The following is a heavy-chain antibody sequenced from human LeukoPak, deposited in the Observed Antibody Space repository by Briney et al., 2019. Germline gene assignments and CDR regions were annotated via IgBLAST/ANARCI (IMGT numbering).Heavy chain of an antibody. V-gene: IGHV4-59*01. CDR2: MYDSGSP. CDR3: ARARSGWEGGCFDH. CDR1: GVSISGYY. D-gene: IGHD6-19*01. J-gene: IGHJ4*02. Sequence: SETLSLTCSVSGVSISGYYWSWLRQPPGKALEWLGYMYDSGSPSYNPSLKSRVTISLDTSKKQFSLKLSSVTAADTAVYYCARARSGWEGGCFDHWGQGNLVTVSS.